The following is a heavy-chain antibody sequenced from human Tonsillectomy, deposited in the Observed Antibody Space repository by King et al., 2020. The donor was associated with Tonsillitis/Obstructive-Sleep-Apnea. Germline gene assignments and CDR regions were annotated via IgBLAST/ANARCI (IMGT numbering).Heavy chain of an antibody. Sequence: VQLVESGGGVVQPGRSLRLSCAASGFTFNSYGMHWVRQAPGKGLEWVAVIWYDGSNKYYVDSVKGRFTISRDNVKNTLYLQMNSLRAEDTAVYYCARNRGHRGSGYYSDDAMDVWGQGTTVTVSS. D-gene: IGHD3-3*01. CDR3: ARNRGHRGSGYYSDDAMDV. CDR1: GFTFNSYG. CDR2: IWYDGSNK. J-gene: IGHJ6*02. V-gene: IGHV3-33*01.